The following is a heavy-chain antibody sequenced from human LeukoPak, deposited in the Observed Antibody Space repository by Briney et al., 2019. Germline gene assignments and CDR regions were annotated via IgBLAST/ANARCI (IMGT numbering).Heavy chain of an antibody. CDR1: GFTFSSCA. Sequence: GGSLRLSCAASGFTFSSCAMSWVPQAPGKGLDGVSGIIGSGGATYYADSVKGRFTISRDNSKNTLYLQMNSLRAEDTAVYYCAKGLDSSGYYLVFDYWGQGTLVTVSS. J-gene: IGHJ4*02. CDR3: AKGLDSSGYYLVFDY. D-gene: IGHD3-22*01. V-gene: IGHV3-23*01. CDR2: IIGSGGAT.